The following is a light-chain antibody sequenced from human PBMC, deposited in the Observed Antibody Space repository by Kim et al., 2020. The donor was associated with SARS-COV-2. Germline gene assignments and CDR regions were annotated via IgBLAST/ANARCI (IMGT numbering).Light chain of an antibody. V-gene: IGKV1-39*01. CDR3: QQGHTAPLLT. CDR1: QSISTY. J-gene: IGKJ4*01. Sequence: ASVGDRVTITCRASQSISTYLNSYQQKPGKAPRLLVYAASTLQSGVPSRFSGSGYGTDFTLTISSLQPEDFATYYCQQGHTAPLLTFGGGTKLEI. CDR2: AAS.